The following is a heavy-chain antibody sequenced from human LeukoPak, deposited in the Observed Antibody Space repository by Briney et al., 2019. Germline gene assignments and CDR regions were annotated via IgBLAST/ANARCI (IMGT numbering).Heavy chain of an antibody. CDR3: ARDQGRYCSGGSCSLDY. CDR1: GFTFSSYA. J-gene: IGHJ4*02. V-gene: IGHV3-30*04. D-gene: IGHD2-15*01. CDR2: ISYDGSNK. Sequence: GRSLRLSCAASGFTFSSYAMHWVRQAPGKGLEWVAVISYDGSNKYYADSVKGRFTISRHNAKNSLYLQMNSLRAEDTAVYYCARDQGRYCSGGSCSLDYWGQGTLVTVSS.